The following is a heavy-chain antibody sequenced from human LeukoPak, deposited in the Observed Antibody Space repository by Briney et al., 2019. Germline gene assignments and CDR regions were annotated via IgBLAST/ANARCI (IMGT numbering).Heavy chain of an antibody. J-gene: IGHJ4*02. CDR1: GGSISSYY. CDR2: IYYSGST. V-gene: IGHV4-59*08. Sequence: SETLSLTCTVSGGSISSYYWSWIRQPPGKGLEWIGYIYYSGSTNYNPSLKSRVTISVDTSKNQFSLKLSSVTAADTAVYYCARLDHLISHSSYYFDYWGQGTLVTVSS. CDR3: ARLDHLISHSSYYFDY. D-gene: IGHD3-22*01.